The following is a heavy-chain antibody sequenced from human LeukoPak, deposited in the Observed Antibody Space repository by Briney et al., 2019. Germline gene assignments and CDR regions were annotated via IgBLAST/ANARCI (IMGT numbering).Heavy chain of an antibody. J-gene: IGHJ4*02. Sequence: GGSLRLSCAASELSVSANHMDWVRQAPGKGLEWVAVISYDGSNKYYADSVKGRFTISRDNSKNTLYLQMNSLRAEDTAVCYCASPLNYYDSSGPFDYWGQGTLVTVSS. CDR2: ISYDGSNK. CDR3: ASPLNYYDSSGPFDY. V-gene: IGHV3-30-3*01. D-gene: IGHD3-22*01. CDR1: ELSVSANH.